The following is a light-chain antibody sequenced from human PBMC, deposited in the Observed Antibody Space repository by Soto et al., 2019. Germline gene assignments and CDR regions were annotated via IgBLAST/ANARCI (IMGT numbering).Light chain of an antibody. V-gene: IGLV2-14*01. CDR1: SGDVGGYNY. Sequence: QSALTQPASVSGSPGQSITISCTGTSGDVGGYNYVSWYQQHPGKAPKLVIYEVSNRPSGVSNRFSGSKSGNTASLTISGLQPEAEDEYFCSSYSISTTLVLFGGGTQLPVL. CDR3: SSYSISTTLVL. J-gene: IGLJ2*01. CDR2: EVS.